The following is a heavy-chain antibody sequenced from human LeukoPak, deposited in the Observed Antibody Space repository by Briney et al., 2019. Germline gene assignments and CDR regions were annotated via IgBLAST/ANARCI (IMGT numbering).Heavy chain of an antibody. D-gene: IGHD3-10*01. Sequence: SSETLSLTCAVYGESITAYYWTWIRQPPGKGLEWIGEVRHSGSTNYNPSLKSRVTMSVDMSKNQFSLKLNSVTAADTAVYYCAGATATGTGRAFHYWAQGNLVPVSS. V-gene: IGHV4-34*01. CDR2: VRHSGST. CDR3: AGATATGTGRAFHY. J-gene: IGHJ4*02. CDR1: GESITAYY.